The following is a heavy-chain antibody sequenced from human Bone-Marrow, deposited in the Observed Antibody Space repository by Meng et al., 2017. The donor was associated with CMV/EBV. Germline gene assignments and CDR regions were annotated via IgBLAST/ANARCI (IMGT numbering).Heavy chain of an antibody. V-gene: IGHV1-2*02. D-gene: IGHD6-19*01. J-gene: IGHJ5*02. CDR3: ARDTGYSSGWDTPSFGGWFDP. Sequence: ASVKVSCKGSGYTFTAYYIHWVRQAPGQGLEWMGWINPNGGGTNYAQKFQGGVTMTRDTSINTAYMELSRLRSDDTAVYYCARDTGYSSGWDTPSFGGWFDPWGQGTLVTVSS. CDR1: GYTFTAYY. CDR2: INPNGGGT.